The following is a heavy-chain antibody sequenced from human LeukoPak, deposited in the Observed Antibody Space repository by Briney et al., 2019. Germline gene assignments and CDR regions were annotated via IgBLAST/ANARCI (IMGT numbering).Heavy chain of an antibody. Sequence: ASVKVSCKASGYTFTGYYMHWVRQAPGQGLEWMGWINPNSGGTNYAQKFQGRVTMTRDTSISTAYMELSSLRSEDTAVYYCARGFFRYYGSGSYYNLFGMFDPWGQGTLVTVSS. CDR3: ARGFFRYYGSGSYYNLFGMFDP. J-gene: IGHJ5*02. CDR2: INPNSGGT. V-gene: IGHV1-2*02. D-gene: IGHD3-10*01. CDR1: GYTFTGYY.